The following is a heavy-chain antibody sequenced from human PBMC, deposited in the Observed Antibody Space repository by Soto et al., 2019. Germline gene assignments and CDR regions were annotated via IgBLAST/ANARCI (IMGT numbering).Heavy chain of an antibody. V-gene: IGHV5-51*01. CDR1: GYRFTSYW. Sequence: GESLKISCKGSGYRFTSYWIGWVRQMPGKGLEWMGIIYPGDSDTRYSPSFQGQVTISADKSISTAYLQWSSLKASDTAMYYCARQTGYSSGWSDAFDIWGQGTMVTVSS. D-gene: IGHD6-19*01. CDR3: ARQTGYSSGWSDAFDI. J-gene: IGHJ3*02. CDR2: IYPGDSDT.